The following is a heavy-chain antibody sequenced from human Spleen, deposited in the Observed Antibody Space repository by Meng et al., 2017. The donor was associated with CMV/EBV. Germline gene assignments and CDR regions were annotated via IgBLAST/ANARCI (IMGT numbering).Heavy chain of an antibody. Sequence: GESLKISCAASGFTFDDYTMHWVRQAPGKGLEWVAFISYDGSNKYYSDSVEGRFTISRDNSKNTLYLQINSLRAEDTAVYFCARGHLYQLLYGNWFDPWGQGTLVTVSS. J-gene: IGHJ5*02. V-gene: IGHV3-30-3*01. D-gene: IGHD2-2*02. CDR3: ARGHLYQLLYGNWFDP. CDR2: ISYDGSNK. CDR1: GFTFDDYT.